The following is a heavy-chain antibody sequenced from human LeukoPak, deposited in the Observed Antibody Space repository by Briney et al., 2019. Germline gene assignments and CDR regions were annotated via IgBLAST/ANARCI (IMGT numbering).Heavy chain of an antibody. J-gene: IGHJ6*03. CDR2: MNPNSGNT. CDR3: ARAVRGAATPPYYYYMDV. D-gene: IGHD6-13*01. CDR1: GYTFTSYD. V-gene: IGHV1-8*01. Sequence: ASVKVSCKASGYTFTSYDINWVRQATGQGLEWMGWMNPNSGNTGYAQKFQGRVTMTRNTSISTAYMELGSLRSEDTAVYYCARAVRGAATPPYYYYMDVWGKGTTVTVSS.